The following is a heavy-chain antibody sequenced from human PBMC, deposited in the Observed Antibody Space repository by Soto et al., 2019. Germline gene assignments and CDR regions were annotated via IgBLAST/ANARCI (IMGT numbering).Heavy chain of an antibody. CDR2: IIPIFTTT. CDR3: ARPSGLLGQFSALVDY. Sequence: QVQLVQSGSEVRRPGSSVKVSCKASGGSFSNSAIAWVRQAPGQGLEWLGMIIPIFTTTNYAQKFKDRLTITADGSTSTAYMELSGLKSEDTAVYFCARPSGLLGQFSALVDYWGQGILVTASS. CDR1: GGSFSNSA. J-gene: IGHJ4*02. V-gene: IGHV1-69*18. D-gene: IGHD6-6*01.